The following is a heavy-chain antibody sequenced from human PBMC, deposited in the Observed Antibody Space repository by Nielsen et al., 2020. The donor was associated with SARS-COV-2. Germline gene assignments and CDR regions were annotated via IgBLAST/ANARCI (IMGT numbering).Heavy chain of an antibody. CDR3: ARGRWNYGY. J-gene: IGHJ4*02. CDR1: GFTFSSYA. CDR2: IKQDGSEK. V-gene: IGHV3-7*05. Sequence: GESLKISCAASGFTFSSYAMSWVRQAPGKGLEWVANIKQDGSEKYYVDSVKGRFTISRDNAKNSLYLQMNSLRAEDTAVYYCARGRWNYGYWGQGTLVTVSS. D-gene: IGHD1-7*01.